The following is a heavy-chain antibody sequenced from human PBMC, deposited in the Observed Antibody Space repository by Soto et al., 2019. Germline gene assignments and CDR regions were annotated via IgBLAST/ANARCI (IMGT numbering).Heavy chain of an antibody. J-gene: IGHJ5*02. D-gene: IGHD4-4*01. CDR1: VYTFTSYG. Sequence: NGACKASVYTFTSYGISWLRQAPGQGLEWMGWISAYNGDTNYAQKLQGRVTISADKSISTAYLQWSSLKASDTAMYYCVRFYSHVDPWGQGTQVTVSS. CDR3: VRFYSHVDP. V-gene: IGHV1-18*01. CDR2: ISAYNGDT.